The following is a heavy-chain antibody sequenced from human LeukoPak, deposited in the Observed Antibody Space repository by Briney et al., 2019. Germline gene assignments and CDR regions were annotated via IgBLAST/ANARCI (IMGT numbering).Heavy chain of an antibody. V-gene: IGHV4-59*01. Sequence: SETLSRTCTVSGGSISSYYWSWIRQPPGKGLEWIGYIYYSGSTNYNPSLKSRVTISVDTSKNQFSLKLSSVTAADTAVYYCARVAPVLRFLEWLPGGHYFDYWGQGTLVTVSS. J-gene: IGHJ4*02. CDR2: IYYSGST. CDR3: ARVAPVLRFLEWLPGGHYFDY. D-gene: IGHD3-3*01. CDR1: GGSISSYY.